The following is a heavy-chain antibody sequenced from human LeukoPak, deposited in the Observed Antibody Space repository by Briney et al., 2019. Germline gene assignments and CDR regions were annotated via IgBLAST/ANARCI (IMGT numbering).Heavy chain of an antibody. CDR3: ARGGWQSDVWSGYPDY. CDR1: GYTFTSYG. D-gene: IGHD3-3*01. Sequence: ASVKVSCKASGYTFTSYGINWVRQATGQGLEWMGGMNPNSGNTGYAQKFQGRVTITRNTSISTAYMELSSLRSEDTAVYYCARGGWQSDVWSGYPDYWGQGSLATVPS. CDR2: MNPNSGNT. V-gene: IGHV1-8*03. J-gene: IGHJ4*02.